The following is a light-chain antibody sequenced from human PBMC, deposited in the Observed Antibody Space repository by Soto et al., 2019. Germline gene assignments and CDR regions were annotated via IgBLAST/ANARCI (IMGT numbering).Light chain of an antibody. J-gene: IGKJ1*01. CDR3: HQCGNSWWT. CDR2: GAS. CDR1: QAVSSTY. V-gene: IGKV3-20*01. Sequence: EVVLTQSPHTLSLSPGESATLSCRASQAVSSTYLVWYQQKPGLAPRLLIYGASSRAPGISDRFSGSGSGTDFTLTICRLEPEDFAVYYCHQCGNSWWTFGEGTKVEIK.